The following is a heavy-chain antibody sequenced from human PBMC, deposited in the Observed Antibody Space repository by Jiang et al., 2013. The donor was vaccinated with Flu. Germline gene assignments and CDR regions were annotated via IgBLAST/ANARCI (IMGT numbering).Heavy chain of an antibody. CDR3: ARLRDGYPWAYFDY. J-gene: IGHJ4*02. CDR1: GGSISSSSYY. D-gene: IGHD5-24*01. Sequence: GSGLVKPSETLSLTCTVSGGSISSSSYYWGWIRQPPGKGLEWIGSIYYSGSTYYNPSLKSRVTISVDTSKNQFSLKLSSVTAADTAVYYCARLRDGYPWAYFDYWGQGTLVTVSS. CDR2: IYYSGST. V-gene: IGHV4-39*01.